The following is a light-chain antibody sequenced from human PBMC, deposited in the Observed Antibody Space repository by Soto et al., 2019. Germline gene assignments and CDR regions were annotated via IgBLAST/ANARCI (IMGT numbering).Light chain of an antibody. Sequence: DIVMTQSPLSLPVTPGDPASLSCRSSQSLLHSNGYTYLNWYLQKPGQSPQLLIDLTSNRASGVPDRFSGSGSGTDFTLKISRLEAEDVGVYYCMQTLQTPLTFGGGTKVEIK. V-gene: IGKV2-28*01. CDR3: MQTLQTPLT. J-gene: IGKJ4*01. CDR1: QSLLHSNGYTY. CDR2: LTS.